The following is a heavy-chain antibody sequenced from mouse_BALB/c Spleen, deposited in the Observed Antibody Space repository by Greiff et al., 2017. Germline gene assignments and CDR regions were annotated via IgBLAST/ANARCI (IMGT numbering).Heavy chain of an antibody. J-gene: IGHJ4*01. Sequence: EVKLVESGPGLVKPSQSLSLTCTVTGYSITSDYAWNWIRQFPGNKLEWMGYISYSGSTSYNPSLKSRISITRDTSKNQFFLQLNSVTTEDTATYYCSSFYYAMDYWGQGTSVTVSS. CDR2: ISYSGST. V-gene: IGHV3-2*02. CDR1: GYSITSDYA. CDR3: SSFYYAMDY.